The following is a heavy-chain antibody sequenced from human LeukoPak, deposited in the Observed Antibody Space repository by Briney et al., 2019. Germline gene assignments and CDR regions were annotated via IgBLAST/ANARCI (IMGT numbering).Heavy chain of an antibody. CDR1: GFTFSAYN. CDR3: ASSAAGTGRGEEFDY. CDR2: ISYDGSNK. Sequence: GGSLRLSCATSGFTFSAYNMHWVRQAPGKGLEWVAVISYDGSNKYYADSVKGRFTISRDNSKNTLYLQMNSLRAEDTAVYYCASSAAGTGRGEEFDYWGQGTLVTVSS. J-gene: IGHJ4*02. D-gene: IGHD6-13*01. V-gene: IGHV3-30-3*02.